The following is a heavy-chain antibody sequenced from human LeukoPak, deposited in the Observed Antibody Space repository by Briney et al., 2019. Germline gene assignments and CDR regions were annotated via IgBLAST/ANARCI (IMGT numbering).Heavy chain of an antibody. CDR1: GGTFSSYA. CDR2: IIPIFGTA. Sequence: GASVKVSCKASGGTFSSYAISWVRQAPGQGLEWMGGIIPIFGTANYAQKFQGRVTFTTDESTSTAYMELSSLRSEDTAVYYCARTAYYDILTGPWGAFDIWGQGTMVTVSS. D-gene: IGHD3-9*01. J-gene: IGHJ3*02. CDR3: ARTAYYDILTGPWGAFDI. V-gene: IGHV1-69*05.